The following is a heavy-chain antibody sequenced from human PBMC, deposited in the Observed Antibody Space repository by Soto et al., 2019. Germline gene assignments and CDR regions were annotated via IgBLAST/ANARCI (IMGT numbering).Heavy chain of an antibody. CDR3: AREGDYDFWSGYFPRDY. CDR2: ISAYNGNT. Sequence: GASVKVSCKASGYTFTSYGISWVRQAPGQGLEWMGWISAYNGNTNYAQKLQGRVTMTTDTSTSTAYMELRSLRSDDTAVYYCAREGDYDFWSGYFPRDYWGQGTLVTVSS. J-gene: IGHJ4*02. CDR1: GYTFTSYG. D-gene: IGHD3-3*01. V-gene: IGHV1-18*01.